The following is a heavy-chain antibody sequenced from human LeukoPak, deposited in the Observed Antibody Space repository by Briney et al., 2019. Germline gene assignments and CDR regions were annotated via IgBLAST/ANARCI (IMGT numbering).Heavy chain of an antibody. Sequence: PGGSLRLSCAASGFTFSSYAMHWVRQAPGKGLEWVAVISYDGSNKYYADSVKGRFTISRDNSKNTLYLQMNSLRAEDTAVYYCARDRQLDYYYYGMDVWGKGTTVTVSS. J-gene: IGHJ6*04. V-gene: IGHV3-30*04. D-gene: IGHD1-1*01. CDR1: GFTFSSYA. CDR2: ISYDGSNK. CDR3: ARDRQLDYYYYGMDV.